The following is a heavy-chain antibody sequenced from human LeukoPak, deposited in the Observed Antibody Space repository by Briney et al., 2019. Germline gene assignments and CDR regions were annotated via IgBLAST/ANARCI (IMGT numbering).Heavy chain of an antibody. D-gene: IGHD3-10*01. CDR3: ARDWAMVRGVIDV. Sequence: GGSLRLSCAASGFTSSSYWMHWVRQAPGKGLVWVSRINSDGSSTSYADSVKGRFTISRDNAKNTLYLQMNSLRAEDTAVYYCARDWAMVRGVIDVWGQGTTVTVSS. CDR1: GFTSSSYW. J-gene: IGHJ6*01. CDR2: INSDGSST. V-gene: IGHV3-74*01.